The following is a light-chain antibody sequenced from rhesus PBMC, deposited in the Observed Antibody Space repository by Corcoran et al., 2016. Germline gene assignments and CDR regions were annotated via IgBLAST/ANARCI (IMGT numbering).Light chain of an antibody. CDR3: QQASNWNS. CDR1: QRVGSH. V-gene: IGKV3-24*04. CDR2: GAA. J-gene: IGKJ2*01. Sequence: EIVLTQSPATVALSPGDRATLSCRASQRVGSHLAWYQQKPGQAPRHLIIGAASRPTGIPDRFSGSGSGTDFTLTISSLEPEDVGVYYCQQASNWNSFGQGTKVEIK.